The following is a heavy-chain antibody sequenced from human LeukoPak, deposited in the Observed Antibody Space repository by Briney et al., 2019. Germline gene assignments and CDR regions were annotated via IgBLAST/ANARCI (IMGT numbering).Heavy chain of an antibody. CDR3: ARSAMYYDFWSGYSFYFDY. V-gene: IGHV1-18*01. Sequence: ASVKVSCKASGYTFTSYGISWVRQAPGQGLEWMGRISAYNGNTNYAQKLQGRVTMTTDTSTSTAYMELRSLRSDDTAVYYCARSAMYYDFWSGYSFYFDYWGQGTLVTVSS. J-gene: IGHJ4*02. CDR2: ISAYNGNT. CDR1: GYTFTSYG. D-gene: IGHD3-3*01.